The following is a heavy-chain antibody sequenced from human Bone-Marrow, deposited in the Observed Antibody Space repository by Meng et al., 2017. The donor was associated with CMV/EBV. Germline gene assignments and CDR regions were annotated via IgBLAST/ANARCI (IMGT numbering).Heavy chain of an antibody. V-gene: IGHV3-23*01. CDR1: GFTFSSYA. J-gene: IGHJ3*01. Sequence: GESLKISCAASGFTFSSYAMSWVRQAPGKGLEWVSGISGSGGGTYYADSVNGRFTISRDNSKNTLYLQMNSLRAEDTTVYYCARREILGYSEVLCAFNVWAQGTRVTFSS. D-gene: IGHD5-18*01. CDR3: ARREILGYSEVLCAFNV. CDR2: ISGSGGGT.